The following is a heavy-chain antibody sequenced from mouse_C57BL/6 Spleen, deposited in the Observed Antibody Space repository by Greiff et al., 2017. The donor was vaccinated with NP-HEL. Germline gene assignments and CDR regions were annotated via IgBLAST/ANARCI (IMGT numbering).Heavy chain of an antibody. CDR3: ARSSAQAEAMDY. CDR1: GYTFTSYG. V-gene: IGHV1-81*01. D-gene: IGHD3-2*02. CDR2: IYPRSGNT. Sequence: QVQLQQSGAELARPGASVKLSCKASGYTFTSYGISWVKQRTGQGLEWIGEIYPRSGNTYYNEKFKGKATLTADKSSSTAYMELRSLTSEDSAVYFCARSSAQAEAMDYWGQGTSVTVSS. J-gene: IGHJ4*01.